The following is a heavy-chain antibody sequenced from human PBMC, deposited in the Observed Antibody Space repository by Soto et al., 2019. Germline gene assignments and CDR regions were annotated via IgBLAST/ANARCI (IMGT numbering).Heavy chain of an antibody. J-gene: IGHJ6*02. Sequence: QVQLVESGGGVVQPGRSLRLSCAASGFTFSSYGMHWVRQAPGKGLEWVAVIWYDGSNKYYADSVKGRFTIARDNSKNTLYLQMNSLRAEDTAVYYCARDSPIYYYYGMDVWGQGTTVTASS. V-gene: IGHV3-33*01. CDR3: ARDSPIYYYYGMDV. CDR1: GFTFSSYG. CDR2: IWYDGSNK.